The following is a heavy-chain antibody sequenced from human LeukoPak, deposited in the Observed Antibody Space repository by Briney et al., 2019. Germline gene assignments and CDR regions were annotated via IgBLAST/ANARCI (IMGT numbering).Heavy chain of an antibody. CDR2: IYYSGST. CDR1: GCSISSSSYY. V-gene: IGHV4-39*01. Sequence: PSETLSLTCTVSGCSISSSSYYWGWIRQPPGKGLEWIGSIYYSGSTYYNPSHKSRVTILVGTSKNQFSLKLSSVTAADTAAYYCARSVREDYDILTGSLFDLWGRGTLVTVSS. D-gene: IGHD3-9*01. J-gene: IGHJ2*01. CDR3: ARSVREDYDILTGSLFDL.